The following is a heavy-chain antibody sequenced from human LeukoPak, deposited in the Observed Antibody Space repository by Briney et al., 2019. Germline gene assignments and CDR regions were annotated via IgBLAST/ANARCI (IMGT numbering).Heavy chain of an antibody. D-gene: IGHD2-15*01. J-gene: IGHJ5*02. CDR1: GGSFSGYY. CDR3: ARGGIYCSGGSCYPLRFDP. CDR2: INHSGST. Sequence: SETLSLTCAVYGGSFSGYYWSWIRQPPGKGLEWIGEINHSGSTNYNPSLKSRVTISVDTSKNQFSLKLSSVTAPDTAVYYCARGGIYCSGGSCYPLRFDPWGQGTLVTVSS. V-gene: IGHV4-34*01.